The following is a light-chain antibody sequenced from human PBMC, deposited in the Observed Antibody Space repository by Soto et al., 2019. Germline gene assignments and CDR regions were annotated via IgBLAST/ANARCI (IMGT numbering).Light chain of an antibody. CDR2: GAS. J-gene: IGKJ2*01. V-gene: IGKV3-15*01. CDR3: HQYNDWPYT. Sequence: EIVVTQSPGTLSVSPGEGATLSCRARKSVSNNLAWYQQRPGQAPRLLIHGASTRATGIPARFSGSGYGREFTLTISSLQSEDVAMYYCHQYNDWPYTFGQGTKLEIK. CDR1: KSVSNN.